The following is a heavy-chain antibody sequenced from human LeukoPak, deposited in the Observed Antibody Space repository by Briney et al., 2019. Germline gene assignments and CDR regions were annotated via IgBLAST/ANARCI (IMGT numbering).Heavy chain of an antibody. CDR1: GGSISSGDYY. V-gene: IGHV4-30-4*08. J-gene: IGHJ4*02. CDR2: IYYSGST. CDR3: ARDRNYYDSRGWYFDY. Sequence: SQTLSLTCTVSGGSISSGDYYWSWIRQPPGKGLEWIGYIYYSGSTYYNPSLKSRVTISVDTSKNQFSLKLSSVTASDTAVYYCARDRNYYDSRGWYFDYWGQGTLVTVSS. D-gene: IGHD3-22*01.